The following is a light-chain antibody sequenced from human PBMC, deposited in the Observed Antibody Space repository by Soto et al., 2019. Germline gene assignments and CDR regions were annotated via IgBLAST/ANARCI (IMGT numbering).Light chain of an antibody. CDR3: SSYRRNRDVV. CDR1: SSDIGSYNY. CDR2: EVS. Sequence: QSALAQPASVSGSPGQSITISCTGTSSDIGSYNYVSWYQQHPGKAPKLVLYEVSNRPSGISNRFSGSKSGNTASLTISGLQAEDEADYYCSSYRRNRDVVFGGGTKSPS. V-gene: IGLV2-14*01. J-gene: IGLJ2*01.